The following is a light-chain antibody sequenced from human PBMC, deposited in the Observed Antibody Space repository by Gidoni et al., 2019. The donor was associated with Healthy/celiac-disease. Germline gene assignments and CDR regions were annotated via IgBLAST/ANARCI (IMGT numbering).Light chain of an antibody. Sequence: DIQMPQSPSTLSASVGDRVTITCRASQSISSWLAWYQQKPGKAPKLLIYKASSLESGVPSRSSGSGSGTEFTLTISSLQPDDFATYYCQQYNSYSTFGQGTKVEIK. CDR3: QQYNSYST. CDR2: KAS. CDR1: QSISSW. J-gene: IGKJ1*01. V-gene: IGKV1-5*03.